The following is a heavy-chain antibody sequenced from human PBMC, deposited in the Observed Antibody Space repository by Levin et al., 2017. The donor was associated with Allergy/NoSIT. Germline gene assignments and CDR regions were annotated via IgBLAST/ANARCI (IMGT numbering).Heavy chain of an antibody. CDR1: GFTFDDYG. D-gene: IGHD6-13*01. CDR3: ARGHGAAAGNIDY. V-gene: IGHV3-20*04. J-gene: IGHJ4*02. Sequence: GESLKISCAASGFTFDDYGMSWVRQAPGKGLEWVSGINWNGGSTGYADSVKGRFTISRDNAKNSLYLQMNSLRAEDTALYYCARGHGAAAGNIDYWGQGTLVTVSS. CDR2: INWNGGST.